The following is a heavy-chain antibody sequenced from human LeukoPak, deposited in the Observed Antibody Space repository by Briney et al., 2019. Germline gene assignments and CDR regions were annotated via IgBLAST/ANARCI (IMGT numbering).Heavy chain of an antibody. CDR1: GITFKIYA. J-gene: IGHJ3*02. V-gene: IGHV3-23*01. CDR2: ISGSGSMT. Sequence: GGSLRLSCAGSGITFKIYAMTWVRQAPGKGLEWVSAISGSGSMTYYADSVKGRFTISRDKSNNTLYLQMNSLRAEDTALYYCAKTGDYFDSTDYYRPDAFDIWGQGTMVTVSS. D-gene: IGHD3-22*01. CDR3: AKTGDYFDSTDYYRPDAFDI.